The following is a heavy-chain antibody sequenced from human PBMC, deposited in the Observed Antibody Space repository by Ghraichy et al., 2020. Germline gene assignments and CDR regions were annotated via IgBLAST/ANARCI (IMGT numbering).Heavy chain of an antibody. CDR3: ATDGGSTVPDS. CDR2: ISSSGSAI. V-gene: IGHV3-48*03. J-gene: IGHJ4*02. CDR1: GFTFSNYE. Sequence: GGSLRLSRAASGFTFSNYEMNWVRQAPGKGLEWISYISSSGSAIYYPDSVKGRFTISRDNAKNSLYLQMKSLRAEDTAVYYCATDGGSTVPDSWGQGTLVTVSS. D-gene: IGHD4-11*01.